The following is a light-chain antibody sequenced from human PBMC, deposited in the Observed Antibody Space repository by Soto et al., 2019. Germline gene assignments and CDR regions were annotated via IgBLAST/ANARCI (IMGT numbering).Light chain of an antibody. CDR2: DAS. V-gene: IGKV3-20*01. Sequence: EIVLTQSPGTLSLSPGEGATLSCRASQSVSSNYLAWYQQKSGQAPRLLIYDASSRATGIPDRFSGSGSGTDFTLTISRLESEDFAVYYCQQYGSSPLTFGGGTKVEIK. J-gene: IGKJ4*01. CDR1: QSVSSNY. CDR3: QQYGSSPLT.